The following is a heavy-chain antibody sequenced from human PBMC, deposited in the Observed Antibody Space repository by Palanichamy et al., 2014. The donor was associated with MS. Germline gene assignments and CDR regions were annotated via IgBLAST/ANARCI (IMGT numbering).Heavy chain of an antibody. CDR2: IYGGGTI. CDR1: GFTVSNNY. V-gene: IGHV3-66*02. J-gene: IGHJ4*02. D-gene: IGHD2-8*01. CDR3: ARTPYCLNGVCNWRHYFDY. Sequence: EVQLVESGGDLVQPGGSLRLSCAASGFTVSNNYMTWIRRAPGKGLEWVSVIYGGGTIYYADSVKGRFTISRDNSENTVYLQMNSLRPEDTAVYYCARTPYCLNGVCNWRHYFDYWGPGTLVTVSS.